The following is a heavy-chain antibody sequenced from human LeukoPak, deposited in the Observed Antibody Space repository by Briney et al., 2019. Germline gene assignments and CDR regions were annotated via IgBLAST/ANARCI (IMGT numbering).Heavy chain of an antibody. CDR1: GGSISTGSYY. CDR2: IYTSGST. Sequence: SETLSLTCTVSGGSISTGSYYWSWIRQPAGKGLEWIGRIYTSGSTNYNSSLKSRVTISVDTSKNPFSLKLTSVTAADTAVYYCARDFGYYDSSGYYQDNAFDIWGQGTMVTVSS. V-gene: IGHV4-61*02. J-gene: IGHJ3*02. D-gene: IGHD3-22*01. CDR3: ARDFGYYDSSGYYQDNAFDI.